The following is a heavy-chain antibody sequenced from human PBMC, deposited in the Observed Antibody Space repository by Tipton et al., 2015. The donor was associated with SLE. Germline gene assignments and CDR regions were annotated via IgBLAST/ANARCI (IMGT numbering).Heavy chain of an antibody. D-gene: IGHD5-12*01. CDR2: ISSSGSTI. V-gene: IGHV3-11*04. CDR3: AGSAAPGQDVDWFDP. CDR1: GFTFSDYY. J-gene: IGHJ5*02. Sequence: SLRLSCAASGFTFSDYYMSWIRQAPGKGLEWVSYISSSGSTIYYADSVKGRFTISRDNAKNSLYLQMNSLRAEDTAVYYCAGSAAPGQDVDWFDPWGQGTLVTVSS.